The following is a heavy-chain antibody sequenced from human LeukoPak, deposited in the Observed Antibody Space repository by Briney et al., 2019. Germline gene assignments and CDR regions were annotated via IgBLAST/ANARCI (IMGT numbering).Heavy chain of an antibody. D-gene: IGHD3-9*01. CDR1: GFTFSNYA. CDR2: ITGSGGNT. Sequence: PGASLRLSCAASGFTFSNYAMCWVRQAPGKGLEWVSAITGSGGNTYYADSVKGRFTISRDNSKNTVFLQMNSLRAEDTAVYYCAKWGDYDVLTGYYVSDYWGQGTLVTVSS. J-gene: IGHJ4*02. V-gene: IGHV3-23*01. CDR3: AKWGDYDVLTGYYVSDY.